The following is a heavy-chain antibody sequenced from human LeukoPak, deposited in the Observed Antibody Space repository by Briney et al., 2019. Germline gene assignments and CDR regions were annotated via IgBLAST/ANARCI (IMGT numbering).Heavy chain of an antibody. J-gene: IGHJ5*02. D-gene: IGHD3-22*01. CDR2: IYSSGTT. CDR3: ARESDSSGYYGHNWFDP. Sequence: SETLSLTCTVSGGSVSPYYWSWIRQPPGKGLEWVGIIYSSGTTYYNPSLTSRVTISIDTSKNQFSLKLSSVTAADTAVYYCARESDSSGYYGHNWFDPWGQGTLVTVSS. V-gene: IGHV4-59*02. CDR1: GGSVSPYY.